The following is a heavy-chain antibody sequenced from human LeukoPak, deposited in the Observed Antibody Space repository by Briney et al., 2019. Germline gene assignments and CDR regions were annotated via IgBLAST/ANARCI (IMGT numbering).Heavy chain of an antibody. CDR1: GFTFSSYG. D-gene: IGHD2-2*01. CDR3: AKGGYCSGTSCYALDY. CDR2: ISYDGSNK. Sequence: GRSLRLSCAASGFTFSSYGMHWVRQAPGKGLEWVAVISYDGSNKYYADSVKGRFTISRDNSKNTLYLQMNSLRAEDTAVYYCAKGGYCSGTSCYALDYWGQGTLVTVSS. J-gene: IGHJ4*02. V-gene: IGHV3-30*18.